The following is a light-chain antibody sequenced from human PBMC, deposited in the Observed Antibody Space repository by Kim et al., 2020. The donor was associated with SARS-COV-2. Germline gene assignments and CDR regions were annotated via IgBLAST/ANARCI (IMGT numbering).Light chain of an antibody. Sequence: DIQMTQSPPSLSTSIGDRVSISCRASQSISDFVNWYQQRSGKAPKLLIYGASTLQSGVPSRFSGSGSGTDFTLTISSVQTEDFATYYCQQTYNPPYTFGLGTSWRS. J-gene: IGKJ2*01. CDR2: GAS. CDR1: QSISDF. CDR3: QQTYNPPYT. V-gene: IGKV1-39*01.